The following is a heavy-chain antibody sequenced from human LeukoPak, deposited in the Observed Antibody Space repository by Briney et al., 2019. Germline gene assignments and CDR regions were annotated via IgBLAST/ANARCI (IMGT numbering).Heavy chain of an antibody. CDR1: GFTSSKYW. Sequence: SGGSLRHSCAASGFTSSKYWMLWVRQAPGKGLESVSRINTDGTVTTYADSVKGRFTVSRDNADNTMFLQMNSVRDEDTAVYYCATKQWLAPPPDSWGQGTPVTVSS. CDR3: ATKQWLAPPPDS. D-gene: IGHD6-19*01. J-gene: IGHJ4*02. CDR2: INTDGTVT. V-gene: IGHV3-74*01.